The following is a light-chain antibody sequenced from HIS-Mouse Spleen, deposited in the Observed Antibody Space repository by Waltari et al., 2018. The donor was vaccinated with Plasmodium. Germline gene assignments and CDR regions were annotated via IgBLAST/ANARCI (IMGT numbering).Light chain of an antibody. V-gene: IGLV2-8*01. Sequence: QSALTQPPSASGSPGQSVTIPCTGTSSDVGGYNYVSWYQQHPGKAPKLMFYEVTNRPSGVPDRFSGPKSGNTASLTVSGLQAEDEADYYCSSYAGSNNLVFGGGTKLTVL. CDR1: SSDVGGYNY. CDR3: SSYAGSNNLV. J-gene: IGLJ2*01. CDR2: EVT.